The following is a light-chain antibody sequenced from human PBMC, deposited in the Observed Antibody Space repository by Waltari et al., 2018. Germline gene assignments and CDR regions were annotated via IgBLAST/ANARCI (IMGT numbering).Light chain of an antibody. Sequence: EIVLTQSPGTLSLSPGERATLSCRANQSVSSSYLAWYQQKPGQAPRLLIYGASSRATGIPDRFSGSGSGTDFTLTISRLEPEDFAVYYCQHLFTFGPGTKVDIK. J-gene: IGKJ3*01. CDR1: QSVSSSY. CDR3: QHLFT. CDR2: GAS. V-gene: IGKV3-20*01.